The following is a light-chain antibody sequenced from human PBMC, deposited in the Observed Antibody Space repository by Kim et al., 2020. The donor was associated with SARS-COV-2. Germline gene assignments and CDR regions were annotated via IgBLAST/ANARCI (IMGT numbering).Light chain of an antibody. CDR1: QSISSW. CDR3: QQYNSYPWT. Sequence: DIQMTQSPSTLSASVGDRVTITCRASQSISSWLAWYQQKPGKAPKVLIYKASGLESGVPSRFSGSGSGIEFTLTISSLQPDDFATYYCQQYNSYPWTFGQGTKVDIK. V-gene: IGKV1-5*03. J-gene: IGKJ1*01. CDR2: KAS.